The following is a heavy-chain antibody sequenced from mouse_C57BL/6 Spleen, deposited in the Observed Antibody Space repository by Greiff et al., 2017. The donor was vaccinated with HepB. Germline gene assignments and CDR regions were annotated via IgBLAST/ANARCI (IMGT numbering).Heavy chain of an antibody. CDR3: ARALYDYDGRPFDD. D-gene: IGHD2-4*01. J-gene: IGHJ2*01. CDR1: GYTFTDYN. V-gene: IGHV1-18*01. Sequence: EVQLQQSGPELVKPGASVKIPCKASGYTFTDYNMDWVKQSHGKSLEWIGDINPNNGGTIYNQKFKGKATLTVDKSSSTAYMELRSLTSEDTAVYYCARALYDYDGRPFDDWGQGTTLTVSS. CDR2: INPNNGGT.